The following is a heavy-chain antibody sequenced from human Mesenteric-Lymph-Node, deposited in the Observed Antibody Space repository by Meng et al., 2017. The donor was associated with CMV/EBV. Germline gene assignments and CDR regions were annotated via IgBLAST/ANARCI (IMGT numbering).Heavy chain of an antibody. CDR2: IIPILGIA. D-gene: IGHD6-13*01. CDR1: GGTCSSYT. Sequence: QVQLVQSGAEVKKPGSSVNVSCKASGGTCSSYTSSWVRPAPRQGLEWMGRIIPILGIANYAQKFQGRVTITADKSTITANMRLSSLGSEDTAVYYCAGGIAAAGSRWFDPWGQGALVTVSS. V-gene: IGHV1-69*02. J-gene: IGHJ5*02. CDR3: AGGIAAAGSRWFDP.